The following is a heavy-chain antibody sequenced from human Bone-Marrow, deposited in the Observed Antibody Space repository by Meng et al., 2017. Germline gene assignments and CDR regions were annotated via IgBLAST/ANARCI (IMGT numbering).Heavy chain of an antibody. V-gene: IGHV3-48*03. CDR1: GFTFSSYE. Sequence: GESLKISCAASGFTFSSYEMNWARQAPGKGLEWVSYISSSGSTIYYADSVKGRFTISRDNAKNSLYLQMNSLKAKDTAVYYCARARGGEGGYSSGYEYYFDYWGQGTLVTVSS. CDR2: ISSSGSTI. J-gene: IGHJ4*02. D-gene: IGHD5-18*01. CDR3: ARARGGEGGYSSGYEYYFDY.